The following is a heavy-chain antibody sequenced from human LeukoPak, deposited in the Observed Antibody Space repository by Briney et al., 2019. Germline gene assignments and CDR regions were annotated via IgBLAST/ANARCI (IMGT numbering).Heavy chain of an antibody. CDR3: AREMATSFDY. D-gene: IGHD5-24*01. CDR1: GGSISSGSYY. J-gene: IGHJ4*02. Sequence: TLSLTCTVSGGSISSGSYYWSWIRQPAGKGLEWIGRIYTSGSTNYNPSLKSRVTISVDTSKNQFSLKLSSVTAADTAVYYCAREMATSFDYWGQGTLVTVSS. V-gene: IGHV4-61*02. CDR2: IYTSGST.